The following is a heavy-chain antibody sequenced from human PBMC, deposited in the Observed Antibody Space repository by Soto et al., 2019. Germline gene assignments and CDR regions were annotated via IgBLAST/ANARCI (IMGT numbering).Heavy chain of an antibody. CDR3: ARDFNWNLYYCYGMDV. D-gene: IGHD1-1*01. Sequence: ASVKVSCKASGYTFTGYYMHWVRQAPGQGLEWMGWINPNSGGTNYAQKFQGRVTMTRDTSISTAYMELSRLRSDDTAVYYCARDFNWNLYYCYGMDVWGQGTTVTVSS. V-gene: IGHV1-2*02. CDR1: GYTFTGYY. CDR2: INPNSGGT. J-gene: IGHJ6*02.